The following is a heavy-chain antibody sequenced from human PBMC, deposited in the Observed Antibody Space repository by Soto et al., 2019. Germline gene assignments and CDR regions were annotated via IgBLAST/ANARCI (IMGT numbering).Heavy chain of an antibody. D-gene: IGHD5-12*01. CDR3: ARGLHLGYDGYLDY. CDR2: INPGNGNR. J-gene: IGHJ4*02. Sequence: QVQLVQSGAEVKKPGASVKVSCKASGCTFNLYSVHWVRQAPGQRLEWMGWINPGNGNRQYSQKFQDKVTITMDTSANTAYMELSSLRSEDTALYFCARGLHLGYDGYLDYWGQGTLVTVSS. CDR1: GCTFNLYS. V-gene: IGHV1-3*01.